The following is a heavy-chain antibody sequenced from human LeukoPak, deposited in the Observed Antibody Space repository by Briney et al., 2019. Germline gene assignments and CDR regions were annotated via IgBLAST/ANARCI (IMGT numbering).Heavy chain of an antibody. V-gene: IGHV3-33*01. D-gene: IGHD4-17*01. J-gene: IGHJ4*02. CDR2: IWYDGSNK. CDR1: GFTFSSYG. CDR3: ARDIPLGYGDYGSFDY. Sequence: PGRSLRLSCAASGFTFSSYGMHLVRQAPGKGLEWVAVIWYDGSNKYYADSVKGRFTISRDNSKNTLYLQMNSLRAEDTAVYYCARDIPLGYGDYGSFDYWGQGTLVTVSS.